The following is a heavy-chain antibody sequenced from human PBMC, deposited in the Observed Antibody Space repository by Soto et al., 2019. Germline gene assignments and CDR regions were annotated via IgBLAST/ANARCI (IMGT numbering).Heavy chain of an antibody. V-gene: IGHV4-39*01. CDR3: ARQWDYTDNWFDP. CDR2: IYYSGST. J-gene: IGHJ5*02. D-gene: IGHD4-4*01. Sequence: KTSETLSLTCTVSGGSISSSSYYWGWIRQPPGKGLEWIGSIYYSGSTYYNPSLKSRVTISVDTSKNQFSLKLSSVTAADTAVYYCARQWDYTDNWFDPWGQGTLVTVSS. CDR1: GGSISSSSYY.